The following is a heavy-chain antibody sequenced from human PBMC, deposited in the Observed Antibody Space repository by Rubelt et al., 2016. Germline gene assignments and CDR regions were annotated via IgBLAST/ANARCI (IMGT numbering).Heavy chain of an antibody. J-gene: IGHJ6*02. CDR1: GDSVSSNSAA. D-gene: IGHD6-13*01. CDR2: TYYRSKWYN. V-gene: IGHV6-1*01. CDR3: ARAAAAFPGMEV. Sequence: QVQLQQSGPGLVKPSQTLSLTCAISGDSVSSNSAAWNWIRQSPSRGLEWLGRTYYRSKWYNDYAVFGKSRITIQPDPTKNPFSLPPNSGDPGDNAVYYCARAAAAFPGMEVWGPGTTVHVSS.